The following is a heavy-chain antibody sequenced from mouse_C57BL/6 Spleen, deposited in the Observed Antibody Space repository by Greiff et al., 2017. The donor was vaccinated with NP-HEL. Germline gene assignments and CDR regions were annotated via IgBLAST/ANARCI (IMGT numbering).Heavy chain of an antibody. CDR1: GFTFSDYG. CDR2: ISSGSSTI. V-gene: IGHV5-17*01. J-gene: IGHJ4*01. Sequence: DVQLVESGGGLVKPGGSLKLSCAASGFTFSDYGMHWVRQAPEKGLEWVAYISSGSSTIYYADTVKGRFTISRDNAKNTLFLQMTSLWSEDTAMYYCGSGYYAMDYWGQGTSVTVSS. CDR3: GSGYYAMDY.